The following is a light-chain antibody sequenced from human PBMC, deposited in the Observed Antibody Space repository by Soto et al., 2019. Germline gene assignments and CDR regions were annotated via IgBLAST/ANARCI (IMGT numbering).Light chain of an antibody. J-gene: IGKJ5*01. CDR3: QQRSNWPIT. Sequence: EIVLTQSPATLSLSPGERATLSCRASQSVSSYLAWYQQKPGQAPRLLIYDASNRATGIPARFSGSGSGTDFTLTINSLEPEDFAVYYCQQRSNWPITVGQGTRLEIE. V-gene: IGKV3-11*01. CDR2: DAS. CDR1: QSVSSY.